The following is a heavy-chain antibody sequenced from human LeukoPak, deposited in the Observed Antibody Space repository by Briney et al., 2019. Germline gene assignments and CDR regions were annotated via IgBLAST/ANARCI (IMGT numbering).Heavy chain of an antibody. CDR3: ATARALYGSGSFFFDY. CDR1: GYTLTELS. CDR2: FDPEDGET. D-gene: IGHD3-10*01. V-gene: IGHV1-24*01. Sequence: ASVKVSCKVSGYTLTELSMHWVRQAPGKGLEWMGGFDPEDGETIYAQKFQGRVTMTEDTSTDTAYMELSSLRSEDTAVYYCATARALYGSGSFFFDYWGRGTLVTVSS. J-gene: IGHJ4*02.